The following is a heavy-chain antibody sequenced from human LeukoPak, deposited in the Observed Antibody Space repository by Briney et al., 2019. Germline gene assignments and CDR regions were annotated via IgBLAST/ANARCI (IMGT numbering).Heavy chain of an antibody. Sequence: GGSLRLSCAASGFTFSSYAMSWVRQAPGKGLEWVSAISGSGGSTYYADSVKGRFTISRDNSKNTLYLQMNSQRAEDTAVYYCAKRGTYDSSGFNFDYWGQGTLVTVSS. D-gene: IGHD3-22*01. CDR1: GFTFSSYA. V-gene: IGHV3-23*01. CDR3: AKRGTYDSSGFNFDY. J-gene: IGHJ4*02. CDR2: ISGSGGST.